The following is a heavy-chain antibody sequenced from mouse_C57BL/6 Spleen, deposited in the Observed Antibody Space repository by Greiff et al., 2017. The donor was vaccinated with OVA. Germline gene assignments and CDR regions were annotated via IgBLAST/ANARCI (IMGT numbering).Heavy chain of an antibody. CDR1: GYTFTSYW. J-gene: IGHJ1*03. D-gene: IGHD1-1*01. Sequence: QVQLQQPGAELVKPGASVKMSCKASGYTFTSYWITWVKQRPGQGLEWIGDIYPGSGSTNYNEKFKSKATLTVDTSSSTAYMQLSSLTSEDSAVFYCARRGNYAVVAHWYFDVWGTGTTVTVSS. CDR2: IYPGSGST. V-gene: IGHV1-55*01. CDR3: ARRGNYAVVAHWYFDV.